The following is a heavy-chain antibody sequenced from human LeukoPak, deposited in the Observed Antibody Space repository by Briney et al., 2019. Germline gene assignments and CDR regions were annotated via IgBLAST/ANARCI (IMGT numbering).Heavy chain of an antibody. V-gene: IGHV2-5*01. CDR2: IYWNDDK. CDR3: AHRGGAVTGHYYFDY. Sequence: SGPTLVNPTQTLTLTCTFSGFLLSTTGVGVNWIRQPPGKALEWLPLIYWNDDKRYSPSLRSRLTITRDTSKNQVVLTMTNMDPVDTATYYCAHRGGAVTGHYYFDYWGQGTLVTVSS. D-gene: IGHD6-19*01. CDR1: GFLLSTTGVG. J-gene: IGHJ4*02.